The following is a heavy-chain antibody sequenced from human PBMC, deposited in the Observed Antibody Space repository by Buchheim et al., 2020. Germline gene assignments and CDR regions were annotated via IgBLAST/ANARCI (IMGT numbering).Heavy chain of an antibody. V-gene: IGHV4-34*01. CDR2: INHSGST. CDR1: GGSFSGYY. D-gene: IGHD2-21*02. Sequence: QVQLQQWGAGLLKPSETLSLTCAVYGGSFSGYYWSWIRQPPGKGLEWIGEINHSGSTNYNPSLKSRVTISVDTSKNQFSLKLSSVTAADTAVYYCARGPGDCGGDCYGWYFDYWGQGTL. CDR3: ARGPGDCGGDCYGWYFDY. J-gene: IGHJ4*02.